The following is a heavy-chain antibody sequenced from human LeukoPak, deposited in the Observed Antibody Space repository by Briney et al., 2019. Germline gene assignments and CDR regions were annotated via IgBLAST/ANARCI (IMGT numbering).Heavy chain of an antibody. V-gene: IGHV1-69*13. CDR1: GGTFSSYA. J-gene: IGHJ4*02. Sequence: SVKVSCKASGGTFSSYAISWVRQAPGQGLEWMGGIIPIFGTANYAQKFQGRVTITADESTSTAHMDLSSLRSEDTAVYYCARENSTGSYLFDYWGQGTLVTVSS. D-gene: IGHD1-1*01. CDR2: IIPIFGTA. CDR3: ARENSTGSYLFDY.